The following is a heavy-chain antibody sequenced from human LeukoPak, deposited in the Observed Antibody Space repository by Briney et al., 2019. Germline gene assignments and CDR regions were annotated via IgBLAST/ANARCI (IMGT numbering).Heavy chain of an antibody. CDR3: ARDRWFDP. CDR1: GFTFRSYE. J-gene: IGHJ5*02. V-gene: IGHV3-48*03. Sequence: GGSLRLSCAASGFTFRSYEMNWVRQAPGKGLEWVSYISSGGSTKYYADSVKGRFTISRDNAKNSLYLQMNSLRAEDTAVYYCARDRWFDPWGQGTLVSVSS. CDR2: ISSGGSTK.